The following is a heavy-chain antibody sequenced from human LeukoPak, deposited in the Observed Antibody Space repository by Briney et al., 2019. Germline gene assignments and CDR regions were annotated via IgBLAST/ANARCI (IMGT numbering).Heavy chain of an antibody. V-gene: IGHV3-43*01. CDR2: ISWDGGST. CDR3: AKAGRGYCSGGSCYPDY. D-gene: IGHD2-15*01. Sequence: GGSLRLSCAASGFTFSSYSMNWVRQAPGKGLEWVSLISWDGGSTYYADSVKGRFTISRDNSKNSLYLQMNSLRTEDTALYYCAKAGRGYCSGGSCYPDYWGQGTLVTVSS. CDR1: GFTFSSYS. J-gene: IGHJ4*02.